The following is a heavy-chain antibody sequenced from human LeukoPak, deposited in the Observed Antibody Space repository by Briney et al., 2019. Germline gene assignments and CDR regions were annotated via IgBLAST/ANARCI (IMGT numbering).Heavy chain of an antibody. Sequence: GGSLRLSCAASGFTFSSYGMHWVRRAPGKGLEWVAVISYDGSNKYYADSVKGRFTISRDNSKNTLYLQMNSLRAEDTAVYYCATSPLWGYAFDIWGQGTMVTVSS. CDR3: ATSPLWGYAFDI. D-gene: IGHD2/OR15-2a*01. CDR1: GFTFSSYG. CDR2: ISYDGSNK. V-gene: IGHV3-30*03. J-gene: IGHJ3*02.